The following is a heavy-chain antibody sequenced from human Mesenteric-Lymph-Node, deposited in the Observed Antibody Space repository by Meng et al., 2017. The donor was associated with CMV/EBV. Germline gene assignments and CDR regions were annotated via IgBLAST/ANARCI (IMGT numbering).Heavy chain of an antibody. CDR3: ARSYYDILTGYVYYFDY. J-gene: IGHJ4*02. D-gene: IGHD3-9*01. CDR2: TNSDGSTT. V-gene: IGHV3-74*01. CDR1: GFTFSSHW. Sequence: GESLKISCAASGFTFSSHWMHWVRQAPGKGLVWVSRTNSDGSTTNYADSVKGRFTISTDNAKNTLYLQMNSLRAEDTAVYYCARSYYDILTGYVYYFDYWGQGTLVTVSS.